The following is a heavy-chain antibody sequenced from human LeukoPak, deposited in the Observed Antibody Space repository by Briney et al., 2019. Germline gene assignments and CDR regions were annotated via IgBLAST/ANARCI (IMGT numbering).Heavy chain of an antibody. V-gene: IGHV3-20*04. CDR3: ARDTYYYDSSGKGMYYFDY. Sequence: GGSLRLSCAASGFTFDDYGMSWVRQAPGKGLEWVSGINWSGGSTGYADSVKGRFTISRDNAKNSLYLQMNSLRAEDTALYYCARDTYYYDSSGKGMYYFDYWGQGTLVTVSS. CDR1: GFTFDDYG. CDR2: INWSGGST. J-gene: IGHJ4*02. D-gene: IGHD3-22*01.